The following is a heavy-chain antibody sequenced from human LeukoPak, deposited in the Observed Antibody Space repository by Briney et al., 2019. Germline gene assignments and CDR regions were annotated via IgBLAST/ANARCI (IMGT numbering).Heavy chain of an antibody. CDR2: ISGSGGST. Sequence: TGGSLRLSCTASGFTFGDYLMSWVRQAPGKGLEWVSAISGSGGSTYYADSVKGRFTISRDNSKNTLYLQMNSLRAEDTAVYYCAKNSGYSYGTVYYFDYWGQGTLVTVSS. CDR3: AKNSGYSYGTVYYFDY. J-gene: IGHJ4*02. CDR1: GFTFGDYL. V-gene: IGHV3-23*01. D-gene: IGHD5-18*01.